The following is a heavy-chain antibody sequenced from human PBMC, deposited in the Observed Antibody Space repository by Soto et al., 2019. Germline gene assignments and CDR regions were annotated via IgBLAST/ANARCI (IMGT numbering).Heavy chain of an antibody. D-gene: IGHD4-17*01. CDR2: ISGSGGST. V-gene: IGHV3-23*01. CDR3: AKAVSYYYYYYGMDV. J-gene: IGHJ6*02. CDR1: GFTFSSYA. Sequence: GGSLRLSCAASGFTFSSYAMSWVRQAPGKGLEWVSAISGSGGSTYYADSVKGRFTISRDNSKNTLYLQMNSLRAEDKAVYYCAKAVSYYYYYYGMDVWGQGTTVTVSS.